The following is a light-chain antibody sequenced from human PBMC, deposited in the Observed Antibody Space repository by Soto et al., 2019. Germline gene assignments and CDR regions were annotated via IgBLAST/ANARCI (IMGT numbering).Light chain of an antibody. J-gene: IGKJ3*01. Sequence: DIQMTQSPSSLSASVGDRVTITCRASQGISNYLAWYQQKPGKVPKLLIYGASALQSGVPSRFSGSGSGTDFNLTISNLQPEDVATYYCQKYNRAPRTFGPGTKVDIK. V-gene: IGKV1-27*01. CDR3: QKYNRAPRT. CDR2: GAS. CDR1: QGISNY.